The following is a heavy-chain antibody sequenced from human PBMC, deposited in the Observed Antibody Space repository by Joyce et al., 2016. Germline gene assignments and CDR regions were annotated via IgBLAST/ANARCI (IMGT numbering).Heavy chain of an antibody. CDR2: ISTSGSKI. CDR3: ARDGGFWEWLTFDY. J-gene: IGHJ4*02. V-gene: IGHV3-48*03. CDR1: GFTFRSYE. Sequence: EVQLVESGGGLEQPGGSLRLSCAASGFTFRSYEMHWVRQAPGKGLEWVAYISTSGSKIYYSDSVKGRFTISRDNAKNLLYLQMNSLTAEDTAVYYCARDGGFWEWLTFDYWGQGTPVTVSS. D-gene: IGHD3-3*01.